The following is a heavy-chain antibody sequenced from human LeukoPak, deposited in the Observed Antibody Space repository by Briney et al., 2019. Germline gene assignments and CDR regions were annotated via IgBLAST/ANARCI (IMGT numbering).Heavy chain of an antibody. CDR1: GFTFSSYS. V-gene: IGHV3-48*01. CDR3: ARVPSVDNAMAMDY. Sequence: QSGGSLRLSCAASGFTFSSYSMNWVRQAPGKGLEWVSYISSSSSTIYYADSVKGRFTISRDNAKNSLYLQMNSLRAEDTAVYYCARVPSVDNAMAMDYWGQGTLVTVSS. D-gene: IGHD5-18*01. J-gene: IGHJ4*02. CDR2: ISSSSSTI.